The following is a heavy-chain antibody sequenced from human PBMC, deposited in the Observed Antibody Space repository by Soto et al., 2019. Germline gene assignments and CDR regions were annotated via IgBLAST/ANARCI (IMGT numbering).Heavy chain of an antibody. CDR2: VDPRDGST. V-gene: IGHV1-46*01. Sequence: QVQLVQSGAEMKRPGASVILSCKASGYIFTTYSIHWVRQTAGQGLEWMAKVDPRDGSTGYAQKFRGRVSMAWATSTGTVSMEVSSLTSDATATYYCARVRSSGREFDYWGQGTQVTVSS. J-gene: IGHJ4*02. D-gene: IGHD6-25*01. CDR3: ARVRSSGREFDY. CDR1: GYIFTTYS.